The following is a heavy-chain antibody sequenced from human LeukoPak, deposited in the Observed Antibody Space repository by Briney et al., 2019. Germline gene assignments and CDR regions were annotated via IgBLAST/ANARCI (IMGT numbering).Heavy chain of an antibody. J-gene: IGHJ4*02. D-gene: IGHD3-10*01. Sequence: PGGSLRLSCAASGFTFSSYAMHWVRQAPGKGLEWVSAISGSGGSTYYADSVKGRFTISRDNSKNTLYLQMHSLRAEDTAVYYCAGRGSGSYFDYWGQGTLVTVSS. CDR2: ISGSGGST. CDR3: AGRGSGSYFDY. V-gene: IGHV3-23*01. CDR1: GFTFSSYA.